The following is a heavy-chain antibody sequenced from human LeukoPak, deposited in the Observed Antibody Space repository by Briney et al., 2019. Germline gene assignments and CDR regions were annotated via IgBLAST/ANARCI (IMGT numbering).Heavy chain of an antibody. CDR2: INAGNGNT. CDR1: GYTFTTYA. J-gene: IGHJ4*02. D-gene: IGHD6-6*01. V-gene: IGHV1-3*01. CDR3: ARVTSTYSSSLCC. Sequence: GASVKVSCKASGYTFTTYAMHWVRQAPGQRLEWMGWINAGNGNTIYSQKFQGRVTITWDTSASTAYMELSSLRSEDTALYYCARVTSTYSSSLCCWGQGTLVTVSS.